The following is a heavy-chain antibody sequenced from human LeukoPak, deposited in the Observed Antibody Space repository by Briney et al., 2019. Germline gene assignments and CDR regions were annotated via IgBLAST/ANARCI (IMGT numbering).Heavy chain of an antibody. J-gene: IGHJ3*02. CDR3: ARAVSSWYDAFDI. D-gene: IGHD6-13*01. CDR1: GGTFSSYA. CDR2: IIPIFGTA. Sequence: GASVKVSCKASGGTFSSYAISWVRQAPGQGLEWMGGIIPIFGTANYAQKFQGRVTITADKSTSTAYMELSSLRSEDTAVYYCARAVSSWYDAFDIWGQGTMVTVSS. V-gene: IGHV1-69*06.